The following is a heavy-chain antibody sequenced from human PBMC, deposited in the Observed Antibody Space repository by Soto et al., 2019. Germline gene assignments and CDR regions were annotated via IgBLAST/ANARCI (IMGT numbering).Heavy chain of an antibody. CDR3: AKDRYDILTGYYLR. D-gene: IGHD3-9*01. J-gene: IGHJ4*02. CDR1: GFTFSSYA. CDR2: ISGSGGST. Sequence: EVQLLESGGGLVQPGGSLRLSCAASGFTFSSYAMSWVRQAPGKGLEWVSAISGSGGSTYYADSAKGRFTISRDNSKNTLYLQMNSLRAEDTAVYYCAKDRYDILTGYYLRWGQGTLVTVSS. V-gene: IGHV3-23*01.